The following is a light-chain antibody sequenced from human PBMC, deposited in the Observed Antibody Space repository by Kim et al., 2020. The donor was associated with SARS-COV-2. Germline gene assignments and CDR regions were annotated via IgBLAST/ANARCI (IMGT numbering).Light chain of an antibody. Sequence: ASVGDRVTITCQSNQDMNNCLNWDQQKPGKAPKLLIYDASNLAAGAPSRFSGSGSGTEFTFTISSLQPEDIAMYYCQQYDDLPITFGQGTRLEIK. CDR1: QDMNNC. CDR2: DAS. J-gene: IGKJ5*01. V-gene: IGKV1-33*01. CDR3: QQYDDLPIT.